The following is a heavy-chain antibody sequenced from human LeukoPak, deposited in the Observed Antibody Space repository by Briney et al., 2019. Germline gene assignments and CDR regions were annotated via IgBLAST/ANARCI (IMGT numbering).Heavy chain of an antibody. CDR3: ARVGYDSSGYANYYYYYYMDV. D-gene: IGHD3-22*01. Sequence: SETLSLTCTVSGGSISSYYWSWIRQPPGKGLEWIGYIYYSGSTNYNPSLKSRVTISVDTSKNQFSLKLSSVTAADTAVYYCARVGYDSSGYANYYYYYYMDVWGKGTTVTISS. J-gene: IGHJ6*03. V-gene: IGHV4-59*01. CDR1: GGSISSYY. CDR2: IYYSGST.